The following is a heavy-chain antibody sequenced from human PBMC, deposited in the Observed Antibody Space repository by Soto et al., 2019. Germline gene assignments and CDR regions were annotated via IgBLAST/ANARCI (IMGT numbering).Heavy chain of an antibody. CDR3: ARDLRYSGYGAFDY. CDR1: GGSISSYY. V-gene: IGHV4-4*07. J-gene: IGHJ4*02. D-gene: IGHD5-12*01. Sequence: PSETLSLTCTVSGGSISSYYWSWIRQPAGKGLEWIGRIYTSGSTNYNPSLKSRVTMSVDTSKNQFSLKLSSVTAADTAVYYCARDLRYSGYGAFDYWGQGTLVTVSS. CDR2: IYTSGST.